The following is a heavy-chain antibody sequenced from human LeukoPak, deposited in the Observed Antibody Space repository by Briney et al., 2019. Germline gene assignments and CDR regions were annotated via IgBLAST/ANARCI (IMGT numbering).Heavy chain of an antibody. CDR2: ISSNGGST. CDR3: VKGGTQLWWALTG. D-gene: IGHD5-18*01. J-gene: IGHJ4*02. V-gene: IGHV3-64*05. Sequence: PGGSLRLSCSASGFTFSSYAMHWVRQAPGKGLEYVSAISSNGGSTFYADSLKGRFTISRDNSKNTLYIQMSGLRVEDTAVYYCVKGGTQLWWALTGWGQGTLVTVSS. CDR1: GFTFSSYA.